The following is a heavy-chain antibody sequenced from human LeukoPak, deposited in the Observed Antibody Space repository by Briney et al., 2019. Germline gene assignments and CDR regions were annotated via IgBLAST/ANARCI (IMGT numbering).Heavy chain of an antibody. V-gene: IGHV4-39*07. CDR3: ARDPYSGGYWNYYYYYMDV. CDR2: IYYSGST. D-gene: IGHD1-26*01. J-gene: IGHJ6*03. Sequence: PSETLSLTCTVSGGSISSSSYYWGWIRQPPGKGLEWIGSIYYSGSTYYNPSLKSRVTISVDTSKNQFSLKLSSVTAADTAVYYCARDPYSGGYWNYYYYYMDVWGKGTTVTISS. CDR1: GGSISSSSYY.